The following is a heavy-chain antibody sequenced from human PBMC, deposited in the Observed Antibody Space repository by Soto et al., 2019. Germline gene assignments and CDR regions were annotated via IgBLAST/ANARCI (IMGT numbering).Heavy chain of an antibody. CDR2: IDPSDSYT. Sequence: GESLKISCKGSGYSFTTNWIGWVRQMPGKGLEWMGRIDPSDSYTNYSPSFQGHVTISADKSISTAYLQWSSLKASDTAMYYCARHRGEVDYGMDVWGQGTTVTVSS. D-gene: IGHD2-2*01. CDR3: ARHRGEVDYGMDV. CDR1: GYSFTTNW. J-gene: IGHJ6*02. V-gene: IGHV5-10-1*01.